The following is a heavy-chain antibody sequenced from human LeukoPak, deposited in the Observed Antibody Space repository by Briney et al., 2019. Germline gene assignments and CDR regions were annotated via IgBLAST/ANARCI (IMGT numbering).Heavy chain of an antibody. CDR3: AKLLWFGESYYFDY. D-gene: IGHD3-10*01. J-gene: IGHJ4*02. CDR1: RFTFDDYG. V-gene: IGHV3-20*04. CDR2: INWNGGST. Sequence: GGSLRLSCAASRFTFDDYGMSWVRQAPGKGLEWVSGINWNGGSTGYADSVKGRFTISRDNAKNSLYLQMNSLRAEDTAVYYCAKLLWFGESYYFDYWGQGTLVTVSS.